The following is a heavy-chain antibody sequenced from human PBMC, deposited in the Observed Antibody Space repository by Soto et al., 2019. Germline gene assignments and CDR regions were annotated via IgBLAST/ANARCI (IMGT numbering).Heavy chain of an antibody. CDR1: GFTFSSYA. CDR2: ISGSGGST. CDR3: AKVRGSSGGSCIDAFDI. J-gene: IGHJ3*02. V-gene: IGHV3-23*01. D-gene: IGHD2-15*01. Sequence: EVQLLESGGGLVQPGGSLRLSCAASGFTFSSYAMSWVRQAPGKGLEWVSTISGSGGSTYYADSVKGRFTISRDNFKNTLYLQMNSLRAEDTAVYYCAKVRGSSGGSCIDAFDIWGQGTMVTVSS.